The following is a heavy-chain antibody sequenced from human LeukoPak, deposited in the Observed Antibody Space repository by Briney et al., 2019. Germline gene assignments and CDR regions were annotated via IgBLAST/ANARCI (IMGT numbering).Heavy chain of an antibody. D-gene: IGHD2-21*01. CDR1: GGSISSGSYY. Sequence: SQTLSLTCTVSGGSISSGSYYWSWIRQPAGKGLEWIGRIYTSGSTNYNPSLKSRVTISVDTSKNQFSLKLSPVTAADTAVYYCARDALLSIDYWGQGTLVTVSS. V-gene: IGHV4-61*02. J-gene: IGHJ4*02. CDR3: ARDALLSIDY. CDR2: IYTSGST.